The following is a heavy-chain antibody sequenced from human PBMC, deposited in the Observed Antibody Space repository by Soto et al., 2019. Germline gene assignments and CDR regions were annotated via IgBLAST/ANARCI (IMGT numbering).Heavy chain of an antibody. CDR3: ARDDDIAVAGTQISFDY. V-gene: IGHV1-18*01. J-gene: IGHJ4*02. CDR2: ISAYNGNT. CDR1: GYAFTSYR. D-gene: IGHD6-19*01. Sequence: QVQLVQSGAEVKKPGASVKVSCKASGYAFTSYRISWVRHAPGQGLEWMAWISAYNGNTNYAQKLQGRVTMTTDTSTSTAYMELRSPRSDDTAVYYCARDDDIAVAGTQISFDYWGQGTLVTVSS.